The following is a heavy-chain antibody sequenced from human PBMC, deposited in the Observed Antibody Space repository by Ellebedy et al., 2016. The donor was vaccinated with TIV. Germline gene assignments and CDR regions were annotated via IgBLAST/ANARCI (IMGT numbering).Heavy chain of an antibody. Sequence: PGGSLRLSCAASGFTFSSYWMSWVRQAPGKGLEWVANIKQDGSEKYYVDSVKGRFTISRDNAKNSLYLQMNSLRAEDTAVYYCARDREGGWDYYYYYGMDVWGQGTTVTVSS. D-gene: IGHD6-19*01. V-gene: IGHV3-7*01. J-gene: IGHJ6*02. CDR3: ARDREGGWDYYYYYGMDV. CDR1: GFTFSSYW. CDR2: IKQDGSEK.